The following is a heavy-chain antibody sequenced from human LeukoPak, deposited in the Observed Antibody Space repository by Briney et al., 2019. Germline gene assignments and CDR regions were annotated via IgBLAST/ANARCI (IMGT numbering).Heavy chain of an antibody. CDR1: GFTFSSYG. Sequence: GGSLRLSCAASGFTFSSYGMHWVRQAPGKGLEWVAVIWYDGSNKYYADSVKGRFTISRDNSKNTLYLQMNSLRAEDTAVYYCARPSGYSSSWYLGYWGQGTLVTVFS. D-gene: IGHD6-13*01. J-gene: IGHJ4*02. CDR3: ARPSGYSSSWYLGY. CDR2: IWYDGSNK. V-gene: IGHV3-33*01.